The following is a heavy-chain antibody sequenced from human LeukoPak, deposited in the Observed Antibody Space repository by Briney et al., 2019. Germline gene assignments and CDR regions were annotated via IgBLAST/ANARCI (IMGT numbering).Heavy chain of an antibody. CDR1: GFTFSSYW. Sequence: GGSLRLSCAASGFTFSSYWMSWVRQAPGKGLEWVANIKQDGSEKYYVDSVKGRFTISRDNAKNSLYLQMNSLRAEDTAVYYCARERGADYYDSSGYPDYWGQGTLVTVSS. CDR2: IKQDGSEK. J-gene: IGHJ4*02. V-gene: IGHV3-7*01. D-gene: IGHD3-22*01. CDR3: ARERGADYYDSSGYPDY.